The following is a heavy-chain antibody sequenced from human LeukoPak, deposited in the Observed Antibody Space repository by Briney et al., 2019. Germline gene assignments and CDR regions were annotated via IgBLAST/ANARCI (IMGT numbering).Heavy chain of an antibody. Sequence: SVKVSCKASGGTFSSYAISWVRQAPGQGLEWMGGIIPIFGTANYAQKFQGRVTITADESTSTAYMELSSLRSEDTAVYYCASRYTKGYCSSTSCQKYYYYYYMDVWGKGTTVTISS. CDR1: GGTFSSYA. CDR2: IIPIFGTA. D-gene: IGHD2-2*01. CDR3: ASRYTKGYCSSTSCQKYYYYYYMDV. V-gene: IGHV1-69*13. J-gene: IGHJ6*03.